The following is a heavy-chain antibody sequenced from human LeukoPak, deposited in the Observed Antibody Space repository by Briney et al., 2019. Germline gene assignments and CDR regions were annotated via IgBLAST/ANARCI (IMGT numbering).Heavy chain of an antibody. D-gene: IGHD3-16*02. CDR3: AKPQLRLGELSLGAVDY. V-gene: IGHV3-23*01. CDR1: GFTFSSYA. Sequence: GGSLRLSCAASGFTFSSYAMSWVRQAPGKGLEWVSAISGSGGSTYYADSVKGRFTISRDNSKNTLYLQMNSLRAEDKAVYYCAKPQLRLGELSLGAVDYWGQGTLVTVSS. CDR2: ISGSGGST. J-gene: IGHJ4*02.